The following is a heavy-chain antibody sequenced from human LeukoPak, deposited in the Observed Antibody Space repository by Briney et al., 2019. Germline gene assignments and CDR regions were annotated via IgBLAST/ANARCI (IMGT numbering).Heavy chain of an antibody. CDR3: ARGYSYFDY. J-gene: IGHJ4*02. V-gene: IGHV4-59*08. D-gene: IGHD5-18*01. CDR2: IYYSGST. CDR1: GGAITTNY. Sequence: SETLSLTCTVSGGAITTNYWTWIRQSPGKGLEWIGYIYYSGSTNYNPSLKSRITISIDTSENQLSLRLRSVTAADTAVYYCARGYSYFDYWGQGTLVTVSS.